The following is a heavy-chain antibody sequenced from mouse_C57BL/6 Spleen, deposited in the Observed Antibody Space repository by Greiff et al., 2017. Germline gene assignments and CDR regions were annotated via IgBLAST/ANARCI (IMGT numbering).Heavy chain of an antibody. Sequence: VQLQQPGAELVMPGASVKLSCKASGYTFTSYWMHWVKQRPGQGLEWIGEIDPSDSYTNYNQKFKGKSTLTVDKSSSTAYMQLSSLTSEDSAVYYCARRVDNDEGAMDYWGQGTSVTVSS. V-gene: IGHV1-69*01. J-gene: IGHJ4*01. CDR3: ARRVDNDEGAMDY. D-gene: IGHD1-1*02. CDR2: IDPSDSYT. CDR1: GYTFTSYW.